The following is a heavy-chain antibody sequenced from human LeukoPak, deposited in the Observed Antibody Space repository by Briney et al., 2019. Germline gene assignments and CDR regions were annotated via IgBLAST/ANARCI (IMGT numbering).Heavy chain of an antibody. CDR1: GGSISGSY. D-gene: IGHD4-17*01. CDR2: MYNSGST. Sequence: SETLSLTCTVSGGSISGSYWSWIRQPSGKGLEWIAYMYNSGSTNYNPSLKSRVTISIDTSKDQFSLKLSSLTAADTAIYYCARGIESYGDYGYWGQGILVTVSS. V-gene: IGHV4-59*01. CDR3: ARGIESYGDYGY. J-gene: IGHJ4*02.